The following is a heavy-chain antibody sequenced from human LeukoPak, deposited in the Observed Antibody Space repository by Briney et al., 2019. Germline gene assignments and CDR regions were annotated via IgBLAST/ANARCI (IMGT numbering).Heavy chain of an antibody. CDR2: INPNSGGT. D-gene: IGHD2-2*01. CDR3: AKDGYAVVPAAIGDYYYYYMDV. V-gene: IGHV1-2*06. CDR1: GYTFTGYY. Sequence: GASVKVSCKASGYTFTGYYMHWVRQAPGQGLEWMGRINPNSGGTNYAQKFQGRVTMTRDTSISTAYMELSRLRSDDTAVYYCAKDGYAVVPAAIGDYYYYYMDVWGKGTTVTVSS. J-gene: IGHJ6*03.